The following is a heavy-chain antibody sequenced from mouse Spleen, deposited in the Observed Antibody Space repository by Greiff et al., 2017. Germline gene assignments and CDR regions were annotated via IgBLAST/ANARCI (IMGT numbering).Heavy chain of an antibody. D-gene: IGHD2-3*01. CDR2: INSNGGST. V-gene: IGHV5-6-2*01. CDR1: GFTFSSYA. CDR3: ARHVIYDGYLAY. Sequence: EVKLVESGGGLVKPGGSLKLSCAASGFTFSSYAMSWVRQTPEKRLEWVAAINSNGGSTYYPDTVKDRFTISRDNAKNTLYLQMSSLRSEDTALYYCARHVIYDGYLAYWGQGTLVTVSA. J-gene: IGHJ3*01.